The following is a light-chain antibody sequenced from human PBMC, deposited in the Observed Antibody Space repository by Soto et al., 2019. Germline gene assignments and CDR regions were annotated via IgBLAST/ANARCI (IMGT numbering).Light chain of an antibody. J-gene: IGKJ1*01. CDR1: QSVDID. CDR2: GAS. CDR3: QQYRCWPRT. V-gene: IGKV3D-15*01. Sequence: EIVRTQSPGTLSGSPGERVTLSCRAIQSVDIDLAWYQQKPGQAPRLLIYGASTRATDMPGRFRGSGAGAEVPLTISSLQSEDSAVYYCQQYRCWPRTFGQGTKVEIK.